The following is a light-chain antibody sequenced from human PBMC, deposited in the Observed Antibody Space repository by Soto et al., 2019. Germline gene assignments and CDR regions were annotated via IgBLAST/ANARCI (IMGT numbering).Light chain of an antibody. CDR1: QSISTW. Sequence: DIQMTQSPSTLSASVGDRVTITCRASQSISTWLAWYQQKPGKTPKVLIYKASTLASGVPTRFSGSGSGTEITLTISSLQPDDFAIYYCLQYNTFARTFGQGTRVEIK. CDR2: KAS. J-gene: IGKJ1*01. CDR3: LQYNTFART. V-gene: IGKV1-5*03.